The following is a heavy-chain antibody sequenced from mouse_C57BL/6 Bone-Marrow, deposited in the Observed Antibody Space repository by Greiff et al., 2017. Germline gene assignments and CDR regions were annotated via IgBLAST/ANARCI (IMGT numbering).Heavy chain of an antibody. CDR2: FDPANGNT. Sequence: LQLKESVAELVRPGASVKLSCTASGFNIQTTYMHWVKQRPEQGLEWIGRFDPANGNTKYAPKFQGKATLTAATSSNTACQQLSSLTSEDTAIYYCARGPSYYAMDYWGQGTSVTVSS. J-gene: IGHJ4*01. V-gene: IGHV14-3*01. CDR1: GFNIQTTY. CDR3: ARGPSYYAMDY.